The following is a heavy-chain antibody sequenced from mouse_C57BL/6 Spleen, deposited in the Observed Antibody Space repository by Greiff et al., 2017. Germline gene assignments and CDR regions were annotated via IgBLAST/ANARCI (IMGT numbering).Heavy chain of an antibody. Sequence: VQLQQSGAELVRPGASVTLSCKASGYTFTDYEMHWVKQTPVHGLEWIGAIDPETGGTAYNQKFKGKAILTADKSSSTAYMELRSLTSEDSAVYYCTREEIDYGNYGAMDYWGQGTSVTVSS. CDR3: TREEIDYGNYGAMDY. CDR2: IDPETGGT. V-gene: IGHV1-15*01. CDR1: GYTFTDYE. D-gene: IGHD2-1*01. J-gene: IGHJ4*01.